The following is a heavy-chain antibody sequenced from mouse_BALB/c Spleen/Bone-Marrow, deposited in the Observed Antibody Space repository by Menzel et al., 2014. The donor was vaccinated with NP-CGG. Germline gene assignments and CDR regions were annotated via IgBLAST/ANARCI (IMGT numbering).Heavy chain of an antibody. J-gene: IGHJ4*01. CDR1: GFSLTGYG. Sequence: QVQLQQSGPGLVAPSQSLSITCTVSGFSLTGYGVNWVRQPPGKGLEWLGMIWGDGSTDYNSALKSRLSISKDNSKSQVFLKMNSLQTDDTARYYCARTLGHYAMDYWGQGISVTVSS. CDR2: IWGDGST. CDR3: ARTLGHYAMDY. D-gene: IGHD4-1*01. V-gene: IGHV2-6-7*01.